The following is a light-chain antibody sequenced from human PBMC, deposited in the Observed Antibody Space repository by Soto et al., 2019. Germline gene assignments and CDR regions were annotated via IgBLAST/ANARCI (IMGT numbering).Light chain of an antibody. CDR3: SSFAVSNSFV. V-gene: IGLV2-8*01. Sequence: QSVLTQPPSASGSPGQSVTISCTGTSNDVGGYNYVSWYQQHPGKAPKLMIYEVNKRPSGVPDLFSGSKSGNTASLTVSGLQAEDEADYYCSSFAVSNSFVFGTGTKVTVL. J-gene: IGLJ1*01. CDR2: EVN. CDR1: SNDVGGYNY.